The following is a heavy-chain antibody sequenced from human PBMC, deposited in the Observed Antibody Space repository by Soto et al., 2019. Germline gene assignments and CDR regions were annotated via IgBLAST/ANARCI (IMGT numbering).Heavy chain of an antibody. Sequence: ASVKVSCKASGGTFSSYAISWVRQAPGQGLEWMGGIIPIFGTANYAQKFQGRVTITADESTSTAYMELSSLRSEDTAVYYCARDKTAMVRGVIIYYGMDVWGQGTTVTVSS. D-gene: IGHD3-10*01. V-gene: IGHV1-69*13. CDR1: GGTFSSYA. CDR2: IIPIFGTA. CDR3: ARDKTAMVRGVIIYYGMDV. J-gene: IGHJ6*02.